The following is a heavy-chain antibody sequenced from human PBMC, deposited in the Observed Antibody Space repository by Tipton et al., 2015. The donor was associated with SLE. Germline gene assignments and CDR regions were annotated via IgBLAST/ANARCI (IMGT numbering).Heavy chain of an antibody. Sequence: TLSLTCTVSGGSISSYYWSWIRQPPGKGLEWIGYIYYSGSTNYNPFLKSRVTISVDTSKNQFSLKLSSVTAADTAVYYCARDLGRVDNVVPIPAGAFDIWGQGTMVTVSS. V-gene: IGHV4-59*01. CDR3: ARDLGRVDNVVPIPAGAFDI. CDR2: IYYSGST. D-gene: IGHD2-21*01. CDR1: GGSISSYY. J-gene: IGHJ3*02.